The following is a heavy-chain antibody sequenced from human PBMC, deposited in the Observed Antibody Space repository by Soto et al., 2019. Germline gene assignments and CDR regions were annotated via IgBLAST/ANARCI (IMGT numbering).Heavy chain of an antibody. CDR2: IIPILGIA. CDR1: GGTFSSYT. V-gene: IGHV1-69*08. D-gene: IGHD6-6*01. J-gene: IGHJ4*02. CDR3: AREGQLVPRFDY. Sequence: QVQLVQSGAEVKKPGSSVKVSCKASGGTFSSYTISWVRQAPGQGLEWMGRIIPILGIANYAQKFQGRVTITADKSTSTAYMELSSLRSEDTAVYYCAREGQLVPRFDYWGQGPLVTVSS.